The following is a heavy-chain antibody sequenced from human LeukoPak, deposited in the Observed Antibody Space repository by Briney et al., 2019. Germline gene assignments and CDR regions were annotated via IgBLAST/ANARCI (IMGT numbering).Heavy chain of an antibody. CDR1: GFTFSSYN. CDR2: ITSTGTYT. V-gene: IGHV3-21*01. CDR3: ARDPYSGSYGDSYYYYMDV. J-gene: IGHJ6*03. D-gene: IGHD1-26*01. Sequence: GESLRLSCAASGFTFSSYNMNWVRQAPGRGLEWVSSITSTGTYTFYADSVKGRFTISRDNSKNSLYLQMVSLRAEDTAIYYCARDPYSGSYGDSYYYYMDVWGKGTTVTVSS.